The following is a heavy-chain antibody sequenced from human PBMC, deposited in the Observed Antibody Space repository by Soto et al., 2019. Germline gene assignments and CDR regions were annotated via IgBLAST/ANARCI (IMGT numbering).Heavy chain of an antibody. CDR1: GFSLTTDRVG. CDR3: AHAYGGRSLY. V-gene: IGHV2-5*02. J-gene: IGHJ4*02. CDR2: IYWDDSK. D-gene: IGHD1-26*01. Sequence: QITLKESDPTLVKPRQTLTLTCTFSGFSLTTDRVGVGWIRQPPGEALEWLAVIYWDDSKTYRPSLESRLTITKDTSKNQVALTMTNMDSLDTATYYCAHAYGGRSLYWGQGTLVTVSS.